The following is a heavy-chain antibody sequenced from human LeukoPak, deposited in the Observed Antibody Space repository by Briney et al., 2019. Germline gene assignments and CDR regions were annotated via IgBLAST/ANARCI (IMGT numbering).Heavy chain of an antibody. D-gene: IGHD3-10*01. CDR1: GYTFTSYG. CDR2: ISAYNGNT. Sequence: VASVKVSCKASGYTFTSYGISWVRQAPGQGLEWMGWISAYNGNTNYAQKLQGRVTMTTDTSTSTAYMELRSLRSDDTAVYYCAIHEIYYGSGSPPDCRGQGTLVTVSS. V-gene: IGHV1-18*01. J-gene: IGHJ4*02. CDR3: AIHEIYYGSGSPPDC.